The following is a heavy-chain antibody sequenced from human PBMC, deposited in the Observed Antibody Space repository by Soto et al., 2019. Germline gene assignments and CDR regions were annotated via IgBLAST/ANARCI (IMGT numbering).Heavy chain of an antibody. J-gene: IGHJ6*03. CDR1: GFTFRSYG. CDR3: AKRGRPGGDYYYYYNMDV. Sequence: GGSLRLSCAASGFTFRSYGMHWVRQAPGKGLEWVAVISYDGSNKYYADSVKGRFTISRDNSKNTLYLQMNSLRAEDTAVYYCAKRGRPGGDYYYYYNMDVWGKGTTVTVSS. CDR2: ISYDGSNK. D-gene: IGHD2-21*02. V-gene: IGHV3-30*18.